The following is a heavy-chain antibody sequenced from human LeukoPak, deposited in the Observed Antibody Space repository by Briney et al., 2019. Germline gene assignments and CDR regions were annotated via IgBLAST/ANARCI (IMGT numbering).Heavy chain of an antibody. V-gene: IGHV3-21*01. CDR2: ISSSSSYI. CDR3: ARDRAYCGGDCYSGWFDP. J-gene: IGHJ5*02. D-gene: IGHD2-21*02. CDR1: GFTFSSYS. Sequence: PGGSLRLSCAASGFTFSSYSMNWVRQAPGKGLEWVSSISSSSSYIYYADSVKGRFTISRDNAKNSLYLQMNSLRAEDTAVYYCARDRAYCGGDCYSGWFDPWGQGTLVTVSS.